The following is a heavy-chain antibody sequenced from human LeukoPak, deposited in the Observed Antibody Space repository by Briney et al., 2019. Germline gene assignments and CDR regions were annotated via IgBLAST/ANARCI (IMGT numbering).Heavy chain of an antibody. CDR2: INAGNGNT. CDR3: ARVGGEYNSGYDSRSGSRPYYFDY. D-gene: IGHD5-12*01. CDR1: GYTFTSYA. J-gene: IGHJ4*02. V-gene: IGHV1-3*01. Sequence: ASVKVSCKASGYTFTSYAMHWVRQAPGQRLEWMGWINAGNGNTKYSQKFQGRVTITRDTSASTAYMELSSLRSEDTAVYYCARVGGEYNSGYDSRSGSRPYYFDYWGQGTLVTVSS.